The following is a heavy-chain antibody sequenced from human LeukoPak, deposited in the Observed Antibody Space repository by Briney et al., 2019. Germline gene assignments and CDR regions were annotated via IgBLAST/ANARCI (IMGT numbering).Heavy chain of an antibody. D-gene: IGHD3/OR15-3a*01. CDR3: ARGTSSETGMDV. V-gene: IGHV1-46*01. Sequence: GASVKISCKASGYTFTNYYIHWVRQAPGQGFEWMGMINPSGGSTNYAEKFQGRVTMTRDTSTSTVYMELSSLRSEDTAVYYCARGTSSETGMDVWGQGTTVTVSS. CDR2: INPSGGST. CDR1: GYTFTNYY. J-gene: IGHJ6*02.